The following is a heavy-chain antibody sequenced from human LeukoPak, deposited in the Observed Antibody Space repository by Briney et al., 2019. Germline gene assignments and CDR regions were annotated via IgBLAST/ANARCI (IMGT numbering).Heavy chain of an antibody. CDR1: GFTFSSYG. J-gene: IGHJ4*02. V-gene: IGHV3-33*01. D-gene: IGHD6-13*01. Sequence: PGGSLRLSCAASGFTFSSYGMHWVRQAPGKGLEWVAVIWYDGSNKYYADSVKGRFTISRDNSKNTLYLQMNSLRAEDTAVYYCARDNIAAAGPFDYWGQGTLVTVSS. CDR2: IWYDGSNK. CDR3: ARDNIAAAGPFDY.